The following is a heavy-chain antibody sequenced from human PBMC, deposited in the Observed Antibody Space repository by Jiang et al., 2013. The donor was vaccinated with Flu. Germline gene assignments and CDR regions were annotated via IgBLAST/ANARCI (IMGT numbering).Heavy chain of an antibody. Sequence: LKSRVTISVDTSKNQFSLKLSSVTAADTAVYYCARVAARPPLYYYGMDVWGQGTTVTVSS. J-gene: IGHJ6*02. V-gene: IGHV4-59*01. CDR3: ARVAARPPLYYYGMDV. D-gene: IGHD6-6*01.